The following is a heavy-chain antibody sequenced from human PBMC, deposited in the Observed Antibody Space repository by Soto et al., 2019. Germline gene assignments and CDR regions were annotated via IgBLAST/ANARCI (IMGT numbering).Heavy chain of an antibody. CDR2: ISTYNGKT. J-gene: IGHJ4*02. CDR1: GYTFSTYP. D-gene: IGHD6-13*01. V-gene: IGHV1-18*01. Sequence: ASVNVSCKNSGYTFSTYPMSWVQQAPGQGLEWVGLISTYNGKTNYGQKFQGRVTITTDTSTSTAYMDLRNLRSDDTAVYYCARDRVEAALGTFDQWGQGTLVTVSS. CDR3: ARDRVEAALGTFDQ.